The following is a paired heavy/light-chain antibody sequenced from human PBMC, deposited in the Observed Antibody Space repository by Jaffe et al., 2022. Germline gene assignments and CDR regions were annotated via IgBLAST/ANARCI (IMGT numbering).Heavy chain of an antibody. V-gene: IGHV1-18*01. CDR3: ARDAFGGRTVNLMDAGAY. J-gene: IGHJ4*02. CDR2: ISAYNGNT. D-gene: IGHD3-10*01. CDR1: GYTFTSFG. Sequence: QVQLVQSGAEVKKPGASVKVSCKASGYTFTSFGIGWVRQAPGQGLEWMGWISAYNGNTNYAQKFQGRVTMTTDTSTSTAYMELRSLRSDDTAVYYCARDAFGGRTVNLMDAGAYWGQGTLVTVSS.
Light chain of an antibody. Sequence: EIVLTQSPGTLSLSPGERATLSCRASQSLSSSYLAWYQQKPGQAPRLLLYGASTRATGIPDRFSGSRSGTDFTLTISRLEPEDFAVYYCQQCGTSPLTFGGGTKVEIK. J-gene: IGKJ4*01. CDR1: QSLSSSY. CDR3: QQCGTSPLT. CDR2: GAS. V-gene: IGKV3-20*01.